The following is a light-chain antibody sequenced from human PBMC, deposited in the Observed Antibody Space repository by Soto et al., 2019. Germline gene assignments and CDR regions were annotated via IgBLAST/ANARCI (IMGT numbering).Light chain of an antibody. CDR2: DVS. CDR3: SSYTRSDTYV. V-gene: IGLV2-14*03. J-gene: IGLJ1*01. Sequence: QSALTQPASVSGSPGQSIAISCTGTSSDIGAYNWVSWYQQHPGKAPKLMTYDVSYRPSGVSNRFSGSISGNTASLTISGLQAEDEAVYYCSSYTRSDTYVFGSGTKVTVL. CDR1: SSDIGAYNW.